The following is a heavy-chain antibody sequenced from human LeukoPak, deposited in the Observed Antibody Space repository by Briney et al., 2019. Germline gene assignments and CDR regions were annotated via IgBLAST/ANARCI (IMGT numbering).Heavy chain of an antibody. D-gene: IGHD2-21*02. CDR2: IYSGGST. CDR1: GFTFSDYY. V-gene: IGHV3-53*01. Sequence: PGGSLRLSCAASGFTFSDYYMSWIRQAPGKGLEWVSVIYSGGSTYYADSVKGRFTISRDNSKNTLYLQMNSLRAEDTAVYYCARGLRGVVTQDYWGQGTLVTVSS. J-gene: IGHJ4*02. CDR3: ARGLRGVVTQDY.